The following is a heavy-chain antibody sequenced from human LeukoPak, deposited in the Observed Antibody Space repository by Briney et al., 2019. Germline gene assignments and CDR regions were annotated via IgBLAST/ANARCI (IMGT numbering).Heavy chain of an antibody. CDR3: AREGYIYGSSGGYF. V-gene: IGHV3-21*01. CDR2: ISSTTTYI. D-gene: IGHD5-18*01. J-gene: IGHJ4*02. Sequence: PRGALRLTSAAPGYPLNHYTMNWVRKAPGKRLEWVASISSTTTYIYYADSVKGRFTISRDNAKNSVHLQMNSLRAEDTAVYYCAREGYIYGSSGGYFWGQGTLVTVSS. CDR1: GYPLNHYT.